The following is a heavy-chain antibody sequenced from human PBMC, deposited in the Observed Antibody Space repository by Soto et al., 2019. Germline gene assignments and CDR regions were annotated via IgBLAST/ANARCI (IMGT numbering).Heavy chain of an antibody. V-gene: IGHV3-74*01. CDR3: ARRLFGPDV. CDR1: GFTFSGRS. CDR2: IDNAGTDS. D-gene: IGHD3-10*02. J-gene: IGHJ6*04. Sequence: EVQLVESGGGLVQPGGSLRLSCAASGFTFSGRSMHWVRQAPGKGLVWVSGIDNAGTDSTYAYSVKGRFTSSRDNAKNPLYLRMNSLSGVDTAVYYCARRLFGPDVWGKGNTVTVSS.